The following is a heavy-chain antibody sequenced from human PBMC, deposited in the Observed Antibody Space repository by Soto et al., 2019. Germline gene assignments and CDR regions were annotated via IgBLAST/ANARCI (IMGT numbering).Heavy chain of an antibody. Sequence: PSETLSLTCSVSGNSISSFYWSWIRQPPGKRLEWIGYVFQSGTTNYNPSLRSRVTISMDTSKNHFSLELKSVTAADTAVYYRARAGDGYGYWGQGTLVTVSS. J-gene: IGHJ4*02. D-gene: IGHD5-18*01. CDR1: GNSISSFY. V-gene: IGHV4-59*01. CDR2: VFQSGTT. CDR3: ARAGDGYGY.